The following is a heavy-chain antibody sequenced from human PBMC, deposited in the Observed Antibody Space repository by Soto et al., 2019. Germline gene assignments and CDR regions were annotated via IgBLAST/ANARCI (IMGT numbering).Heavy chain of an antibody. J-gene: IGHJ6*02. V-gene: IGHV1-58*01. CDR3: SATPGDSIYYYYGMDV. CDR2: IVVGSGNT. D-gene: IGHD2-21*02. Sequence: GASVKVSCKAPGFTFTSSAVQWVRQARGQRLEWIGWIVVGSGNTNYAQKIQERVTITRDMSTSTAYMELSSLRSEDTAVYYCSATPGDSIYYYYGMDVWGQGTTVTVSS. CDR1: GFTFTSSA.